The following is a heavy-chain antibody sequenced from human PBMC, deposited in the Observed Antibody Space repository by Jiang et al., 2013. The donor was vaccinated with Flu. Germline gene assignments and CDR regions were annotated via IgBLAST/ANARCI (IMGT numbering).Heavy chain of an antibody. Sequence: GPGLVKPSETLSLTCTVSGGSVSGYYWSWFRQPPGKGLEWIGYIYSSGSTNYNPSLKSRVIISVDTSKNQFSLRLSSVTAADTAVYYCARHGYSRMMVDPWGQGTLVTVSS. J-gene: IGHJ5*02. D-gene: IGHD6-13*01. CDR1: GGSVSGYY. V-gene: IGHV4-59*08. CDR3: ARHGYSRMMVDP. CDR2: IYSSGST.